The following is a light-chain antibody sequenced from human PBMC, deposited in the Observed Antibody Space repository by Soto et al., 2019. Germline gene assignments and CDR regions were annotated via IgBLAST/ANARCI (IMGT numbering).Light chain of an antibody. V-gene: IGLV8-61*01. CDR3: VLYMGSGIPPV. CDR2: STD. J-gene: IGLJ3*02. CDR1: SGSVSTNYY. Sequence: VVTQEPSFSVSPGGTVTLTCGLSSGSVSTNYYPSWYQQTPGQSPRTLIYSTDIRSSGVPDRFSGSILGNKAALTITGAQADDESGYFCVLYMGSGIPPVFGGGTKLTVL.